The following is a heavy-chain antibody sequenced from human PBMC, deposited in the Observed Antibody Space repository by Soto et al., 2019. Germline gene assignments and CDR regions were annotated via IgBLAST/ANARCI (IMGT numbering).Heavy chain of an antibody. J-gene: IGHJ4*02. CDR1: GGSINTNY. CDR3: ARHRYGAFGMYIEY. CDR2: IYNTGST. D-gene: IGHD5-18*01. V-gene: IGHV4-59*08. Sequence: QVQLQESGPGLVKPSETLSLTCTVSGGSINTNYWTWIRQPPGKGLEWIGYIYNTGSTNYNPSLKSRVAISIDTSKYKFSLNLSSVTAADTAIYYCARHRYGAFGMYIEYWGQGTLLIVSS.